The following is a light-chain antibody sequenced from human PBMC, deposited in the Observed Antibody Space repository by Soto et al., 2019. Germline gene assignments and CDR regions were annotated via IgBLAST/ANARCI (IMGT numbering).Light chain of an antibody. J-gene: IGKJ1*01. Sequence: EIVLTQSPGTLSLSPGERATLSCRASQSVSSSYLAWYQQKPGQAPRLLIYGASSRATGILGRFSGSGSGTDFTLTISRLEPEDFAVYYCQQYGSSPWTVGQGTKVDSK. CDR1: QSVSSSY. CDR2: GAS. V-gene: IGKV3-20*01. CDR3: QQYGSSPWT.